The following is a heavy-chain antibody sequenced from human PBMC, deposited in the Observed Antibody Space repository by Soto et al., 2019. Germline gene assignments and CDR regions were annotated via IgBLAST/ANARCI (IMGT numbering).Heavy chain of an antibody. CDR1: GFTFSSYG. J-gene: IGHJ4*02. Sequence: GGSLRLSCAASGFTFSSYGMHWVRQAPGKGLEWVAVIWYDGSNKYYADSVKGRFTISRDNSKNTLYLQMNSLRAEDTAVYYCARVTYYYGSGSYYSLDYWGQGTLVTVSS. D-gene: IGHD3-10*01. CDR2: IWYDGSNK. V-gene: IGHV3-33*01. CDR3: ARVTYYYGSGSYYSLDY.